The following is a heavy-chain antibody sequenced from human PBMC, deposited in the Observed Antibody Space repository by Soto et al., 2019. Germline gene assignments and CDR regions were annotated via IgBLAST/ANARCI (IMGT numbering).Heavy chain of an antibody. J-gene: IGHJ6*02. Sequence: ASVKVSCKASGYTFTSYGISWVRQAPGQGLEWMGWISAYNGNTNYAQKLQGRVTMTTDTSTSTAYMELRSLRPDVTAVYYCARVPEYCSGGSCYPLGYYCMDVWGPETTLTVSS. CDR3: ARVPEYCSGGSCYPLGYYCMDV. D-gene: IGHD2-15*01. CDR1: GYTFTSYG. V-gene: IGHV1-18*04. CDR2: ISAYNGNT.